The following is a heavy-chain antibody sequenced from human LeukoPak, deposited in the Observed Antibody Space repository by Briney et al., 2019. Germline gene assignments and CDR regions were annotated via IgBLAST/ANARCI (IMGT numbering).Heavy chain of an antibody. CDR2: INPNSGGT. CDR1: GYTFTGYY. J-gene: IGHJ5*02. D-gene: IGHD2-2*01. Sequence: GASVKVSCKASGYTFTGYYMHWVRQAPGQGLEWMGWINPNSGGTNYAQKFQGRVTMTRDTSISTAYMELSRLRSDDTAVYYCARQVVPAAMLPWFDPWGQGTLVTVSP. V-gene: IGHV1-2*02. CDR3: ARQVVPAAMLPWFDP.